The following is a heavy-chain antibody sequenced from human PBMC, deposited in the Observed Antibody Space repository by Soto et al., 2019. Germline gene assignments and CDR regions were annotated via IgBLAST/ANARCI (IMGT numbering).Heavy chain of an antibody. CDR3: AKAPYYYDSSGRDKERAQPNWYFDL. V-gene: IGHV3-23*01. CDR2: ISGSGGST. J-gene: IGHJ2*01. CDR1: GFTFSSYA. D-gene: IGHD3-22*01. Sequence: GGSLRLSCAASGFTFSSYAMSWVRQAPGKGLEWVSAISGSGGSTYYADSVKGRFTISRDNSKNTLYLQMNSLRAEDTAVYYCAKAPYYYDSSGRDKERAQPNWYFDLWGRGTLVTVSS.